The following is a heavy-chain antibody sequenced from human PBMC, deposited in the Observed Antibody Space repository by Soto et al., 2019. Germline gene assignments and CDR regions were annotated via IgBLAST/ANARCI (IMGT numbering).Heavy chain of an antibody. CDR3: ARGYYYRSGSYLAADY. D-gene: IGHD3-10*01. Sequence: ASVKVSCKXSGGTFSSYAISWVRQAPGQGLEWMGGIIPIFGTANYAQKFQGRVTITADESTSTAYMELSSLRSEDTAVYYCARGYYYRSGSYLAADYWGQGTLVTVSS. V-gene: IGHV1-69*13. J-gene: IGHJ4*02. CDR2: IIPIFGTA. CDR1: GGTFSSYA.